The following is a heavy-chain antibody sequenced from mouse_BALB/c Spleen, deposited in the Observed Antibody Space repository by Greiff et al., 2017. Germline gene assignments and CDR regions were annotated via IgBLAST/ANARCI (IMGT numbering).Heavy chain of an antibody. J-gene: IGHJ3*01. CDR3: ARSGGYDAASY. CDR1: GYSFTGYY. V-gene: IGHV1-31*01. D-gene: IGHD2-2*01. CDR2: INPYNGAT. Sequence: EVQLQQSGPELVKPGASVKISCKASGYSFTGYYMHWVKQSHVKSLEWIGRINPYNGATSYNQNFKDKASLTVDKSSSTAYMELHSLTSEDSAVYYCARSGGYDAASYWGQGTLVTVSA.